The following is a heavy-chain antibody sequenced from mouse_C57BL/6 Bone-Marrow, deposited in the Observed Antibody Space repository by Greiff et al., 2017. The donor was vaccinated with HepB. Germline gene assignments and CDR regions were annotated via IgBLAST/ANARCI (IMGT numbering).Heavy chain of an antibody. CDR2: IDPSDSET. Sequence: QVQLQQSGAELVRPGSSVKLSCKASGYTFTSYWMHWVKQRPIQGLEWIGNIDPSDSETHYNQKFKDKATLTVDKSSSTAYMQLSSLTSEDSAVYYCAIYSNYSAWFAYWGQGTLVTVSA. CDR3: AIYSNYSAWFAY. CDR1: GYTFTSYW. J-gene: IGHJ3*01. V-gene: IGHV1-52*01. D-gene: IGHD2-5*01.